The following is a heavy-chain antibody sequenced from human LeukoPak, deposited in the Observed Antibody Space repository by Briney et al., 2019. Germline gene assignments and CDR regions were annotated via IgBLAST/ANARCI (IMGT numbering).Heavy chain of an antibody. CDR1: GYSISSSYY. Sequence: PSETLSLTCSVSGYSISSSYYWTWIRQPPGEGLEWIGEIHQSGRINYNPSLKSRVTISVDTSKNQFSLKLTSVTAADTAVYYCARGDIAARLSRWGQGTLVTVSS. D-gene: IGHD6-6*01. CDR2: IHQSGRI. V-gene: IGHV4-38-2*02. J-gene: IGHJ4*02. CDR3: ARGDIAARLSR.